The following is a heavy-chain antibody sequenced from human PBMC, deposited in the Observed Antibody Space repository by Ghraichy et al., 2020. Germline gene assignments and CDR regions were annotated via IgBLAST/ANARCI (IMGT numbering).Heavy chain of an antibody. Sequence: GESLNISCAASGFTFSSYGMHWVRQAPGKGLEWVAVISYDGSNKYYADSVKGRFTISRDNSKNTLYLQMNSLRAEDTAVYYCASSLVGATPFDYWGQGTLVTVSS. D-gene: IGHD1-26*01. CDR1: GFTFSSYG. V-gene: IGHV3-30*03. J-gene: IGHJ4*02. CDR2: ISYDGSNK. CDR3: ASSLVGATPFDY.